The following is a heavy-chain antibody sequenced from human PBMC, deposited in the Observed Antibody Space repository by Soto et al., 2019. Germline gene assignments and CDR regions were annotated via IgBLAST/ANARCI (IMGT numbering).Heavy chain of an antibody. CDR3: ARGGSSSDNGMDV. D-gene: IGHD3-16*01. CDR2: ISSGSLSI. Sequence: EVQLEESGGGLVQPGGSLRLSCAASGFTFSRYTMNWVRQTPGKGLEWVSYISSGSLSIYYADSVKVRFTVSRDNAKNSLFLQMNSLRDEDTAVYYCARGGSSSDNGMDVWGQGTTVTVSS. CDR1: GFTFSRYT. V-gene: IGHV3-48*02. J-gene: IGHJ6*02.